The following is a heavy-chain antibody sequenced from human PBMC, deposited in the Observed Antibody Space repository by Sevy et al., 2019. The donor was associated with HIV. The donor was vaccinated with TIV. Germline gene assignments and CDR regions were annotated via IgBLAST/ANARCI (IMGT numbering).Heavy chain of an antibody. CDR2: FEPEDDET. CDR3: ATTKDYYDSSGSPFDY. V-gene: IGHV1-24*01. Sequence: ASVKVSCKVSGYTLSQLSMHWVRQAPGKGLVWMGSFEPEDDETIYAQKFQGRVTMTEDRFTDTAYMELSSLRSEDTAVDYCATTKDYYDSSGSPFDYWGQGTLVTVSS. D-gene: IGHD3-22*01. J-gene: IGHJ4*02. CDR1: GYTLSQLS.